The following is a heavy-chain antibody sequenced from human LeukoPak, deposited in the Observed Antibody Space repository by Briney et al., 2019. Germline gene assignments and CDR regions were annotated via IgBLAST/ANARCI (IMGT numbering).Heavy chain of an antibody. CDR3: AKDLVRYCSGGSCPLDY. V-gene: IGHV3-21*01. J-gene: IGHJ4*02. D-gene: IGHD2-15*01. CDR1: GLTFSNYG. Sequence: GGTLRLSCVASGLTFSNYGISWVRQAPGKGLEWVSSISSSSSYIYYADSVKGRFTISRDNAKNTLYLQMNSLRAEDTAVYYCAKDLVRYCSGGSCPLDYWGQGTLVTVSS. CDR2: ISSSSSYI.